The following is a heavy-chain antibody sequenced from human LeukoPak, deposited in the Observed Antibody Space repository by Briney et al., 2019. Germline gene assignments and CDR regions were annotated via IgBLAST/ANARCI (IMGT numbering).Heavy chain of an antibody. CDR1: GFTFEASA. Sequence: GGSLRLSCAASGFTFEASAMSWVRQAPGKGLEWVAVITGGGESTYYADSVKGRFTISRDNSKKTLFLQVNSLRAEDTAVYYCAKIGMAGGPHLDYWGQGTLVTVSS. J-gene: IGHJ4*02. CDR2: ITGGGEST. CDR3: AKIGMAGGPHLDY. V-gene: IGHV3-23*01. D-gene: IGHD2-8*02.